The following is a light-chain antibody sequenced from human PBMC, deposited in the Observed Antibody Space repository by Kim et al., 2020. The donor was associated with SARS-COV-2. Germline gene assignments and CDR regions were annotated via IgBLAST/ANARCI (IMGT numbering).Light chain of an antibody. CDR3: QSYDSSNYV. V-gene: IGLV6-57*03. Sequence: GKPVTIDCTPSGGRIASNNVQWYQQRPGSAPPTVIYEDNQRPSGVPDRFSGSIDSSSNSASLTISGLKTEDEADYYCQSYDSSNYVFGTGTKVTVL. J-gene: IGLJ1*01. CDR2: EDN. CDR1: GGRIASNN.